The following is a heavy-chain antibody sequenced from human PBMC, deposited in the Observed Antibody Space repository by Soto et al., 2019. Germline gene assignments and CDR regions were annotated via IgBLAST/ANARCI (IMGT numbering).Heavy chain of an antibody. CDR2: ISWNSGTI. Sequence: EVQLVEYGGGLVQPGRSLRLSCAASGFTFDDYAMHWVRQAPGKGLEWVSGISWNSGTIVYADSVKGRFTISRDNAKNSLYLQMNSLRSEDTALYNCAKDMRGGSSSSRYYYGLDVWGQATTVTVSS. J-gene: IGHJ6*02. CDR3: AKDMRGGSSSSRYYYGLDV. CDR1: GFTFDDYA. D-gene: IGHD6-13*01. V-gene: IGHV3-9*01.